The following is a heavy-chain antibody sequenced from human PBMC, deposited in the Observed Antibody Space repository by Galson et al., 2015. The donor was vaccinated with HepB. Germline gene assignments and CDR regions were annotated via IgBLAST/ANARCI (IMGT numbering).Heavy chain of an antibody. CDR3: ARDPPHTYYDFWSGSLDY. CDR2: ISYDGSNN. CDR1: GFTFSSYA. V-gene: IGHV3-30-3*01. D-gene: IGHD3-3*01. J-gene: IGHJ4*02. Sequence: SLRLSCAASGFTFSSYAMHWVRQAPGKGLEWVAVISYDGSNNYYADSVKRRFTISRDNSKNTLYLQMNSLRAEDTAVYYCARDPPHTYYDFWSGSLDYWGQRTLVTVSA.